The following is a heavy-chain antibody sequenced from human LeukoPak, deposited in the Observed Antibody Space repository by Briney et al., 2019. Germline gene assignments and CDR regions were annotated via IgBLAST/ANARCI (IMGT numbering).Heavy chain of an antibody. CDR1: GFTFSSYW. Sequence: PGGSLRLSCEASGFTFSSYWMYWVRQAPGKGLVWVSRINSDGSSTSYADSVKGRFTISRDNVKNTLYLQMNSLRVEDTAVYYCARVSYCSGGSCYSYFDYWGQGTLVTVSS. CDR3: ARVSYCSGGSCYSYFDY. D-gene: IGHD2-15*01. V-gene: IGHV3-74*01. CDR2: INSDGSST. J-gene: IGHJ4*02.